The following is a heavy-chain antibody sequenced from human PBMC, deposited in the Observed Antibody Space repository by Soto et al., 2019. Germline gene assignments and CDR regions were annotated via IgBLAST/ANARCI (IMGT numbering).Heavy chain of an antibody. J-gene: IGHJ6*02. CDR3: AREWRITMVRGGPYYGMDV. D-gene: IGHD3-10*01. Sequence: SETLSLTCTVSGGSVSSGSYYWSWIRQPPGKGLEWIGYIYYSGSTNYNPSLKSRVTISVDTSKNQFSLKLSSVTAADTAVYYCAREWRITMVRGGPYYGMDVWGQGTTVTVSS. CDR1: GGSVSSGSYY. V-gene: IGHV4-61*01. CDR2: IYYSGST.